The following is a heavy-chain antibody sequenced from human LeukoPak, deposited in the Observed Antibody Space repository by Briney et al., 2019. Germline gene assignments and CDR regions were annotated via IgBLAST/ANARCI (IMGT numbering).Heavy chain of an antibody. J-gene: IGHJ5*02. V-gene: IGHV4-59*01. D-gene: IGHD1-26*01. Sequence: SEALSLTCTVSGGSISNYYWSWIRQPPGKGLEWIGYIYYSGSTNYNPSLKSRVTMSVDTSNNQFSLKLSSVTAADTAVYYCARESGGWFDPWGQGTLVTVSS. CDR1: GGSISNYY. CDR3: ARESGGWFDP. CDR2: IYYSGST.